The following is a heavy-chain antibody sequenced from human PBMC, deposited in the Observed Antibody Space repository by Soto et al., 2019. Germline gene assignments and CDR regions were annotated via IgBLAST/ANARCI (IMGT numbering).Heavy chain of an antibody. CDR2: IIPIFETA. J-gene: IGHJ5*02. V-gene: IGHV1-69*01. CDR3: AGGTRSSWFYES. CDR1: GGTFSSDA. D-gene: IGHD6-13*01. Sequence: QVQLVQSGAEVKKPGSSVKVSCKASGGTFSSDAISWVRQAPGQGLEWLGGIIPIFETANYAQNFQGRVTITADEATNTIYMELSRLRSDDRAVYFCAGGTRSSWFYESWGQGTLVTVSS.